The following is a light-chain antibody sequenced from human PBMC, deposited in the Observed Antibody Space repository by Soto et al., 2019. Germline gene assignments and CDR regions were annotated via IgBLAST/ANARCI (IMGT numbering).Light chain of an antibody. J-gene: IGKJ1*01. CDR3: HHDNKHLWA. V-gene: IGKV1-6*01. Sequence: AIQVAQSPSSLSASVGARVTITCRTSQGIRSALGWYQQKPGKVPKLLIYAASTLQSGVPSRSSGSGSGGYFTPTSSILHPEDVATYCYHHDNKHLWAFGQGTKVDIK. CDR2: AAS. CDR1: QGIRSA.